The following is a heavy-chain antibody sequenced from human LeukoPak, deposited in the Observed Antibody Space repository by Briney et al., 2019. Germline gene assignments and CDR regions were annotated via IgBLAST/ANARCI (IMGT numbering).Heavy chain of an antibody. J-gene: IGHJ4*02. CDR3: AVGVYYFDY. D-gene: IGHD3-10*01. Sequence: PGGSLRLSCAASGFTFSTCWMRGLRQAPGKGVEWVANIKQDGSAKYYVDSLKSRFTISRDNAKNSLYLQMNSLRAEDTAVYYCAVGVYYFDYWGQGTLVTVSS. CDR2: IKQDGSAK. CDR1: GFTFSTCW. V-gene: IGHV3-7*02.